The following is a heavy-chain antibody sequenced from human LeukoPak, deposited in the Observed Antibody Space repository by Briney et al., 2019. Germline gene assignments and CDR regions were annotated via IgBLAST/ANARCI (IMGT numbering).Heavy chain of an antibody. V-gene: IGHV1-18*04. CDR2: ISAYNGNT. CDR3: ARDPWRYGDYSFDY. D-gene: IGHD4-17*01. J-gene: IGHJ4*02. CDR1: GYTFTGYY. Sequence: AASVKVSCKASGYTFTGYYMHWVRQAPGQGLEWMGWISAYNGNTNYAQKLQGRVTMTTDTSTSTAYMELRSLRSDDTAVYYCARDPWRYGDYSFDYWGQGTLVTVSS.